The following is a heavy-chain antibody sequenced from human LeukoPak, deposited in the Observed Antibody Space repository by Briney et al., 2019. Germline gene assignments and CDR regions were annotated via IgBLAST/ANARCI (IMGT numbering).Heavy chain of an antibody. D-gene: IGHD3-22*01. CDR3: ARDESDSSGYYMGY. CDR2: ISTSSSYI. J-gene: IGHJ4*02. V-gene: IGHV3-21*01. CDR1: GFTFSSYS. Sequence: PGGSLRLSCAASGFTFSSYSMNWVRQAPGKGLEWVSSISTSSSYIYYADSVKGRFTISRDNAKNSLYLQMNSLRAEDTAVYYCARDESDSSGYYMGYWGQGTLVTVSS.